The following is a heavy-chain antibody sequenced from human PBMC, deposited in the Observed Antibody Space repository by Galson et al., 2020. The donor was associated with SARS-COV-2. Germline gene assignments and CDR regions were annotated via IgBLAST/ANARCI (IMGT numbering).Heavy chain of an antibody. D-gene: IGHD3-10*01. J-gene: IGHJ4*02. CDR2: ISGSGGST. Sequence: GESLKISCAASGFTFSSYAMSWVRQAPGQGLEWVSAISGSGGSTYYADSVKGRFTISRDNSKNTLYLQMNSLRAEDTAVYYCAKDLGGYGSGNYWGQGTLVTVSS. V-gene: IGHV3-23*01. CDR3: AKDLGGYGSGNY. CDR1: GFTFSSYA.